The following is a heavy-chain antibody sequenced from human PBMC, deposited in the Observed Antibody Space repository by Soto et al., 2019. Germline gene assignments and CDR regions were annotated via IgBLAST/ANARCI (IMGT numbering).Heavy chain of an antibody. D-gene: IGHD1-1*01. CDR2: ISTYSGGT. Sequence: QVHLVQSGVEVKTPGASVKVSCQASGYTFFTYDISWVRQAPGQGREWMGWISTYSGGTKYAQKCQGRGTMTTDTSTTKAYLDLRSLRSDDTAVYYCSRHHGPTTSENWFDPWGQGTLVTVSS. CDR3: SRHHGPTTSENWFDP. CDR1: GYTFFTYD. V-gene: IGHV1-18*01. J-gene: IGHJ5*02.